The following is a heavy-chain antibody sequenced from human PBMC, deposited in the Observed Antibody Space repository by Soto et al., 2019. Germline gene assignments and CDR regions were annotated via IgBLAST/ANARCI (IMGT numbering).Heavy chain of an antibody. V-gene: IGHV4-39*01. J-gene: IGHJ4*02. D-gene: IGHD6-13*01. CDR1: GGSINSDSFY. CDR2: IYHTGIT. Sequence: PSETLSLTCSVSGGSINSDSFYWAWIRQPPGKGLEYIGNIYHTGITHYNPSLKSRVTISIDTSRNHFSLDLSSVTAADTAVYYCARHGLRSWTAGTDFFDSWGQGTLVTVSS. CDR3: ARHGLRSWTAGTDFFDS.